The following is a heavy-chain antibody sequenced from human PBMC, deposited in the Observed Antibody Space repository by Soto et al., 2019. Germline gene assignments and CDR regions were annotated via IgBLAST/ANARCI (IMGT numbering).Heavy chain of an antibody. D-gene: IGHD3-10*01. Sequence: KSSETLSLTCAVYGGSFSGYYWSWIRQPPGKGLEWIGEINHSGSTNYNPSPKSRVTISVDTSKNQFSLKLCSVTAADTAVYYCASPLPVRGVIMHAFDIWGQGAMVTVSS. J-gene: IGHJ3*02. V-gene: IGHV4-34*01. CDR1: GGSFSGYY. CDR3: ASPLPVRGVIMHAFDI. CDR2: INHSGST.